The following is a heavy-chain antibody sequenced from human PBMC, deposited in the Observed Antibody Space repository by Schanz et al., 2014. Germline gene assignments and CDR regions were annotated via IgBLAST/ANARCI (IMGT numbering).Heavy chain of an antibody. CDR1: GFTFSNNW. CDR3: AKDAAYYDSVIFPDH. D-gene: IGHD3-22*01. J-gene: IGHJ4*02. V-gene: IGHV3-74*01. CDR2: IDGEGSDT. Sequence: LLVESGGGLVQPGGSLRLSCAASGFTFSNNWMHWFRQGPGKGLSWVARIDGEGSDTRYADSVKGRFTISRDNARNTLYLQMNSLRAEDTAIYFCAKDAAYYDSVIFPDHWGQGTLVTVSS.